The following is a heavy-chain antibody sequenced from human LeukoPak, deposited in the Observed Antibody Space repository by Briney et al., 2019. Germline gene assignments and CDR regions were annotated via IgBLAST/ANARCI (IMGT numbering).Heavy chain of an antibody. CDR1: RFTFSSYG. J-gene: IGHJ3*02. Sequence: GLSLRLSCAASRFTFSSYGMHWVRQDPGKGLEWVAVISYDGNNRYYADSVKGRFTISRYNSKNTLYLQMNSLRAEDTAVYYCAKVKGEVIGAFDIWGQGTMVTVS. V-gene: IGHV3-30*18. CDR3: AKVKGEVIGAFDI. D-gene: IGHD3-16*01. CDR2: ISYDGNNR.